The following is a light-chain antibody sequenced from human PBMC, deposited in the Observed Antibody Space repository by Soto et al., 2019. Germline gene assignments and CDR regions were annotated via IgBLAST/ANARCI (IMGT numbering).Light chain of an antibody. J-gene: IGKJ5*01. CDR2: AAS. Sequence: DVQMTQSPSSLSASIGDRVTLSCRASQGISRWLAWYQQKPGKAPKSLIFAASTLQSGVPSRFSGSGSGTDFTLTISSLQSEDFATYYCQQYGSFPATFGQGTRLEI. CDR3: QQYGSFPAT. CDR1: QGISRW. V-gene: IGKV1D-16*01.